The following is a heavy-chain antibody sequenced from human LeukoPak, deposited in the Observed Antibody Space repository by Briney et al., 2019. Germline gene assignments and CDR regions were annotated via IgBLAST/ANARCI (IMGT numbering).Heavy chain of an antibody. J-gene: IGHJ4*02. Sequence: PGGSLRLSCAASGFTFDDYTMHWVRQAPGKGLEWVSLISWNSGSIGYADSVKGRFTISRDNAKNSLYLQMNSLRAEDTALYYCAKGLEGTNFDYWGQGTLVTVSS. CDR3: AKGLEGTNFDY. CDR1: GFTFDDYT. CDR2: ISWNSGSI. D-gene: IGHD2-2*01. V-gene: IGHV3-9*01.